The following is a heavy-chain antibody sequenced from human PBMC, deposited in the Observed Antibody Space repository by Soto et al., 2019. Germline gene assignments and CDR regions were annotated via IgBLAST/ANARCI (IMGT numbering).Heavy chain of an antibody. D-gene: IGHD3-10*01. V-gene: IGHV1-18*01. Sequence: EASVKVSCKASGYTFTSYGISWVRQAPGQGLEWMGWISAYNGNTNYAQKLQGRVNMTTDTSTSTAYMELRSLRFDDTAVYYCATFHYGSGSCYEQWGQGTQVTVSS. CDR3: ATFHYGSGSCYEQ. CDR2: ISAYNGNT. J-gene: IGHJ4*02. CDR1: GYTFTSYG.